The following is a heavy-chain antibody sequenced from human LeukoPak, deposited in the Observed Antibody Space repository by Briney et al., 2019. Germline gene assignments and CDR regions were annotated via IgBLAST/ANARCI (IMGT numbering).Heavy chain of an antibody. D-gene: IGHD3-10*01. CDR1: GFTFTNHC. J-gene: IGHJ4*02. CDR2: ISPDGRET. V-gene: IGHV3-74*01. CDR3: GTADLLGSGSVDY. Sequence: GVSLRLYCAASGFTFTNHCMHWVRQAPGKGLVWVSRISPDGRETNHADSVKGRFTISRANAKNTLYLQMNSLGAADASVYYCGTADLLGSGSVDYWGQRVMVTVSS.